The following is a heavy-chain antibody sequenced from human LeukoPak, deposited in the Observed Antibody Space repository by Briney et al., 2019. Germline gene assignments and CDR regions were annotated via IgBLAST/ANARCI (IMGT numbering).Heavy chain of an antibody. J-gene: IGHJ5*02. Sequence: PSETLSLTCIVSGGSISSGSYYWNWIRQPAGKGLEWIGHIYTSGSTSYKPSLHSRVTISVDASKNQFSLTLTSVTAADTAVYYCARAGGSVGWYGTIDRWGQGTLVTVSS. CDR3: ARAGGSVGWYGTIDR. D-gene: IGHD6-19*01. V-gene: IGHV4-61*09. CDR2: IYTSGST. CDR1: GGSISSGSYY.